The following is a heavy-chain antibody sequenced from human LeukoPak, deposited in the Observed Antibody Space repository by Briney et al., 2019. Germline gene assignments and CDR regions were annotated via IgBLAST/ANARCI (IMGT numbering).Heavy chain of an antibody. J-gene: IGHJ5*02. Sequence: GGSLRLSCAASGFTFSSYGMHWVRQAPGKGLEWVAFIRYDGSNKYYADSVKGRFTISRDNSKNTLYLQMNSLRAEDTAVYYCAKDLLKSSGYSSSWYGPSWFDPWGQGTLVTVSS. D-gene: IGHD6-13*01. CDR1: GFTFSSYG. V-gene: IGHV3-30*02. CDR2: IRYDGSNK. CDR3: AKDLLKSSGYSSSWYGPSWFDP.